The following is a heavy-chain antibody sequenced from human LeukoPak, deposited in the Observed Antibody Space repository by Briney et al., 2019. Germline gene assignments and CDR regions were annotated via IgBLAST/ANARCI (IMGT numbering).Heavy chain of an antibody. D-gene: IGHD1-26*01. CDR2: INAGGDDT. Sequence: GGSLRLSCAASGFTLSSYAMTWVRQTPGKGLEWVSAINAGGDDTIYTESVKGRFTISRDNSKNTLYLQMNSLRADDTAIYYCAKGGSYAPLDYWGQGTLVTVSS. V-gene: IGHV3-23*01. CDR3: AKGGSYAPLDY. CDR1: GFTLSSYA. J-gene: IGHJ4*02.